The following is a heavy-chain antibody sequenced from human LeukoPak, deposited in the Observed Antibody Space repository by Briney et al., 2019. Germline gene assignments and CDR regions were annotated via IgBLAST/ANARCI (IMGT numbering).Heavy chain of an antibody. CDR1: GYTFNGYY. V-gene: IGHV1-2*06. CDR2: INPNSGGT. J-gene: IGHJ4*02. CDR3: ARDRRGYSGYDMN. Sequence: ASVKVSCTASGYTFNGYYMQWVRQAPAQGLEWMGRINPNSGGTDSAQKFQGRVTMTIDTSINTAYMELSSLTSDDTAVYYCARDRRGYSGYDMNWGQGTLVTVSS. D-gene: IGHD5-12*01.